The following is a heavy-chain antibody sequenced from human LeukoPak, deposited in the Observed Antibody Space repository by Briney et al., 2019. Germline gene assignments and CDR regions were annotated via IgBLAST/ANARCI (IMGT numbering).Heavy chain of an antibody. CDR1: GFTFSSYG. CDR3: ARDGGRYFDWLTPFDY. V-gene: IGHV3-33*01. D-gene: IGHD3-9*01. CDR2: IWYDGSNK. J-gene: IGHJ4*02. Sequence: GGSLRLSCAASGFTFSSYGMHWVRQAPGKGLEWVAVIWYDGSNKYYADSVKGRFTISRDKSKNTLYLQMNSLRAEDTAVYYCARDGGRYFDWLTPFDYWGQGTLVTVSS.